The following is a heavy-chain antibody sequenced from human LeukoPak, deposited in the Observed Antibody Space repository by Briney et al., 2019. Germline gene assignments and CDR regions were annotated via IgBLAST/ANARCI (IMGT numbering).Heavy chain of an antibody. Sequence: PSETLSLTCAVSGGSISSGGYSWSWVRQPPGKGVEWIGYIYHSGSTYYNPSLKSRVTISVDRSKNQFSLKLSSVTAADTAVYYCASGSSLRAFDIWGQGTMVTVSS. CDR1: GGSISSGGYS. CDR2: IYHSGST. V-gene: IGHV4-30-2*01. CDR3: ASGSSLRAFDI. D-gene: IGHD3-10*01. J-gene: IGHJ3*02.